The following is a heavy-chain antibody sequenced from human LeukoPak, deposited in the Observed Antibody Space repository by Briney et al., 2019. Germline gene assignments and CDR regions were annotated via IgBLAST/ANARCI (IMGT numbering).Heavy chain of an antibody. CDR1: GLTFSTSG. D-gene: IGHD2-2*01. V-gene: IGHV3-21*01. J-gene: IGHJ5*02. CDR3: ARTVTVVVPAANWFDP. Sequence: GGSLRLSCTASGLTFSTSGFNWVRQAPGKGLEWVASIGPTGSDIYYADSVKGRFTISRDNAKNSLYLQMNSLRAEDTAVYYCARTVTVVVPAANWFDPWGQGTLVTVSS. CDR2: IGPTGSDI.